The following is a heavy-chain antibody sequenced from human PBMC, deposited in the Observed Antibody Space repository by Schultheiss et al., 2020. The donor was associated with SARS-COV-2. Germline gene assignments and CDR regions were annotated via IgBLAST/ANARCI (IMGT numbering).Heavy chain of an antibody. J-gene: IGHJ4*02. CDR2: ISSSSSYI. V-gene: IGHV3-21*05. CDR1: GFTFSSYE. Sequence: GGSLRLSCAASGFTFSSYEMNWVRQAPGKGLEWVSYISSSSSYIYYADSVKGRFTISRDNAKNSLYLQMNSLRAEDTALYYCAKAGKDYYDSSGYLDWGQGTLVTVSS. D-gene: IGHD3-22*01. CDR3: AKAGKDYYDSSGYLD.